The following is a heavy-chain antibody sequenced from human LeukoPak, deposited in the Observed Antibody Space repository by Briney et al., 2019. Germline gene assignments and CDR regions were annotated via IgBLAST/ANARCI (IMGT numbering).Heavy chain of an antibody. Sequence: AGGSLRLSCAASGFTFSSYAMSWVRQAPGKGLEWVSAISGSGGSTYYADSVKGRFTISRDNSKNTLYLQMNSLRAEDTAVYYCAKDFGAYSSSWYGMDYWGQGTLVTVSS. CDR1: GFTFSSYA. CDR3: AKDFGAYSSSWYGMDY. J-gene: IGHJ4*02. CDR2: ISGSGGST. V-gene: IGHV3-23*01. D-gene: IGHD6-13*01.